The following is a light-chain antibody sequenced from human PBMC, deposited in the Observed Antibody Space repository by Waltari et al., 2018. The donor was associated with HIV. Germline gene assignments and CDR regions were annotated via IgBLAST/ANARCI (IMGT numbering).Light chain of an antibody. V-gene: IGLV2-14*01. CDR2: EVS. CDR3: SSYTSSSTQV. Sequence: QSALTQPASVSGSPGQSITISCTGTSSDVGGYNYVSWYQQHPGKAPNLMIYEVSKRPAGVSNRVSGSKSGNTASLTISGLQAEDEADYYCSSYTSSSTQVFGGGTKLTVL. J-gene: IGLJ3*02. CDR1: SSDVGGYNY.